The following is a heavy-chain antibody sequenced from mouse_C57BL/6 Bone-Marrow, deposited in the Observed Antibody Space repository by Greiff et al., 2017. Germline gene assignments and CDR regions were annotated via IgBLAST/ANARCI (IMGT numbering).Heavy chain of an antibody. V-gene: IGHV1-62-2*01. D-gene: IGHD2-4*01. CDR3: ARHESYYDYDGEDYFDY. CDR2: FYPGSGSI. Sequence: VKLMESGAELVKPGASVKLSCKASGYTFTEYTIHWVKQRSGQGLEWIGWFYPGSGSIKYNEKFKDKATLTADKSSSPVYMALSILTSEDSAVYSWARHESYYDYDGEDYFDYWGQGTTLTVSS. J-gene: IGHJ2*01. CDR1: GYTFTEYT.